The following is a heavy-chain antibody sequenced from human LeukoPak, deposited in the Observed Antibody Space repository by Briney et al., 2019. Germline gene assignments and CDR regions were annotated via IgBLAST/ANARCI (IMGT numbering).Heavy chain of an antibody. Sequence: PSETLSLTCTVSGGSISSSSYYWGWIRQPPGKGLEWIGSIYYSGSTYYNPSLKSRVTMSVDTSKNQFSLKLSSVTAADTAVYYCARAEVPYYYDSSGYYWFDPWGQGTLVTVSS. D-gene: IGHD3-22*01. V-gene: IGHV4-39*07. CDR3: ARAEVPYYYDSSGYYWFDP. CDR1: GGSISSSSYY. J-gene: IGHJ5*02. CDR2: IYYSGST.